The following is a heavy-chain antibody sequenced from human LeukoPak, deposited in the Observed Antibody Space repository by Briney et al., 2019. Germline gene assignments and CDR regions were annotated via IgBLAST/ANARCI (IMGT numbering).Heavy chain of an antibody. CDR1: GYSISSGYY. Sequence: PSETLSLTCTVSGYSISSGYYWGWIRQPPGKGLEWIGYIYYSGSTYYNPSLKSRVTISVDTSKNQFSLKLSSVTAADTAVYYCARGWFRELSPSAFDIWGQGTMVTVSS. V-gene: IGHV4-38-2*02. J-gene: IGHJ3*02. D-gene: IGHD3-10*01. CDR3: ARGWFRELSPSAFDI. CDR2: IYYSGST.